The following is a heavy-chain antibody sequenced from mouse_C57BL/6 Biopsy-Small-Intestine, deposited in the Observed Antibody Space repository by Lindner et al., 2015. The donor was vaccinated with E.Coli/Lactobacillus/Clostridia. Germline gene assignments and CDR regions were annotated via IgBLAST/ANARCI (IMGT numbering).Heavy chain of an antibody. J-gene: IGHJ1*03. CDR3: ARSRYFDV. V-gene: IGHV1-39*01. Sequence: VQLQESGPELVKPGASVKISCKASGYSFTDYNMSWVKQSNGKTLEWIGVYNPNLGTTSYNQKFKGKATLTVDQSSSTAYMQLNSLTPEDSAVYFCARSRYFDVWGTGTTVTVSS. CDR1: GYSFTDYN. CDR2: YNPNLGTT.